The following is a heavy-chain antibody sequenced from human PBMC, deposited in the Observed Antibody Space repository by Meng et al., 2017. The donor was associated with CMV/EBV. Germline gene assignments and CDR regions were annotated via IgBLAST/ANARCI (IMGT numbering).Heavy chain of an antibody. V-gene: IGHV4-59*01. J-gene: IGHJ6*02. CDR1: GGSISSYY. Sequence: SETLSLTCTVSGGSISSYYWSWIRQPPGKGLEWIGYIYYSGSTNYNPSLKSRVTISVDTSKNQFSLKLSSVTAADTAMYYCARDLWVPATPLSRAYYYGMDVWGQGTTVTVSS. CDR2: IYYSGST. D-gene: IGHD2-2*01. CDR3: ARDLWVPATPLSRAYYYGMDV.